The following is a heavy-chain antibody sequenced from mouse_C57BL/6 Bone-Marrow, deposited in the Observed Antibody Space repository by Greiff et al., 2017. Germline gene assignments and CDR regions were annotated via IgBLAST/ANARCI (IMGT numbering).Heavy chain of an antibody. J-gene: IGHJ2*01. Sequence: QVQLQQSGPELVKPGASVKISCKASGYAFSSSWMNWVKQRPGKGLEWIGRIYPGDGDTNYNGKFKGKATLTAAKSSSTAYMQLSSLTSEDSAVYFCARFDGSRYYFDYWGQGTTLTVSS. D-gene: IGHD1-1*01. CDR3: ARFDGSRYYFDY. CDR2: IYPGDGDT. CDR1: GYAFSSSW. V-gene: IGHV1-82*01.